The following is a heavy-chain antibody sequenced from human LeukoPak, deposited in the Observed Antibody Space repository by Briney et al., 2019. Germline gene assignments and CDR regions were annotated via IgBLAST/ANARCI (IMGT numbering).Heavy chain of an antibody. CDR3: AHRRATLWFGELLNKEDAFDI. V-gene: IGHV2-70*17. Sequence: SGPALVKPTQTLTLTCIFSGFSLSTREMCVSWIRQPPGKALEWLARIDWDDDKFYTTSLKTRLTISKDTSKNQVVLRMTNMDPADTATYYCAHRRATLWFGELLNKEDAFDIWGQGTMVTVSS. CDR1: GFSLSTREMC. CDR2: IDWDDDK. D-gene: IGHD3-10*01. J-gene: IGHJ3*02.